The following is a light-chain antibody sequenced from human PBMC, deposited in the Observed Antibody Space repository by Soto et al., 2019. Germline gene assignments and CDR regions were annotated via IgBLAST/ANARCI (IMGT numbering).Light chain of an antibody. CDR2: GAS. CDR1: QSVSSSY. CDR3: QQYGISPYP. Sequence: EIVLTQSPGTLSLSPGERATLSCRASQSVSSSYLAWYQQKPGQAPRPLIYGASTRATGIPDRFSGSGSGTAFPLTISRLEPKDFALNSCQQYGISPYPLGQGPRLG. J-gene: IGKJ2*01. V-gene: IGKV3-20*01.